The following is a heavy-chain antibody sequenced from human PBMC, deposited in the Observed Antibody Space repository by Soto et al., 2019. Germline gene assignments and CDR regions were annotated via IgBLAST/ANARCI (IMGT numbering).Heavy chain of an antibody. CDR3: ARDLWGYCGTDCYPLDV. D-gene: IGHD2-21*02. V-gene: IGHV4-59*01. Sequence: SETLSLTCTVSGDSISSYNLAWIRQPPGKGLEWIGYMYNTGSTVYNPSFKSRVTISVDTSKNQFSLKLNSVTAADTAVYYCARDLWGYCGTDCYPLDVWGQGTTVTVSS. J-gene: IGHJ6*02. CDR1: GDSISSYN. CDR2: MYNTGST.